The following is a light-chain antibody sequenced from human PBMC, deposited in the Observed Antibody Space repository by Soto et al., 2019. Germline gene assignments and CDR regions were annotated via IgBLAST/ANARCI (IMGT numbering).Light chain of an antibody. CDR3: QQYGRSVT. CDR1: ESLLYSNGYSY. CDR2: MDS. V-gene: IGKV2-28*01. J-gene: IGKJ5*01. Sequence: DIVMTQSPLSLPVTPGEPASISCRSSESLLYSNGYSYVDWYLQKPGQSPQLLIYMDSKRPSGVSDRFSGSGSGTDFTLSISRLEPEDFAVYYCQQYGRSVTFGQGTRLEIK.